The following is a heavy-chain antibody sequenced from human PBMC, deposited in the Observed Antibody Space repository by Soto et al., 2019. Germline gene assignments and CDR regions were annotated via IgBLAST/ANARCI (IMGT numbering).Heavy chain of an antibody. CDR3: ARDSWVFGVDY. V-gene: IGHV3-11*01. CDR1: GFTLRVYS. D-gene: IGHD3-3*01. J-gene: IGHJ4*02. CDR2: ISSSGETI. Sequence: QVQLVESGGGLVKPGGSLRLSCAASGFTLRVYSMSWIRQAPGKGLEWVSYISSSGETIYYADSVKCRFTISRDSAKNSLSLQMNSLSAEDTAVYYCARDSWVFGVDYWGQGSLVTVSS.